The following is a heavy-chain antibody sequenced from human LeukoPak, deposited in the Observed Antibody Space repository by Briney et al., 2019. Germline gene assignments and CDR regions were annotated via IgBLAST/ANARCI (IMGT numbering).Heavy chain of an antibody. D-gene: IGHD3-22*01. CDR3: ATKVGSSGPEYFQH. CDR2: INPNSGGT. J-gene: IGHJ1*01. V-gene: IGHV1-2*02. CDR1: GYTFTGYY. Sequence: ASVKVSCKASGYTFTGYYVHWVRQAPGQGLEWMGWINPNSGGTNYAQKFQGRVTMTRDTSISTAYMELSRLRSDDTAVYYCATKVGSSGPEYFQHWGQGTLVTVSS.